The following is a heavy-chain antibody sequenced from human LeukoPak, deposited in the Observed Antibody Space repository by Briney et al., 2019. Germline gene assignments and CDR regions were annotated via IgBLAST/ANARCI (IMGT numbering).Heavy chain of an antibody. CDR3: ARSIPGSYYFDY. J-gene: IGHJ4*02. D-gene: IGHD2-21*01. CDR2: ISYDGSNK. CDR1: GFTFSSYG. V-gene: IGHV3-30*03. Sequence: GGSLRLSCAASGFTFSSYGMHWVRQAPGKGLEWVAIISYDGSNKYYADSVKGRFTISRDNSKNTLYLQMNSLRAEDTAVYYCARSIPGSYYFDYWGQGTLVTVSS.